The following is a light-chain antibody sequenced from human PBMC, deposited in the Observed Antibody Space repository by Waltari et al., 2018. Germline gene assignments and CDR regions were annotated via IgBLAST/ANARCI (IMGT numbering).Light chain of an antibody. Sequence: SSDLTQDPSLSVALGQTVRIQCQGDSLSRYYARWYQQRPGQAPILVLYGPDNRPSGIPDRFSGSTSGNTASLTITGAQAEDEADYYCHSRETFSTRLFGGGTRLTV. V-gene: IGLV3-19*01. CDR1: SLSRYY. J-gene: IGLJ2*01. CDR2: GPD. CDR3: HSRETFSTRL.